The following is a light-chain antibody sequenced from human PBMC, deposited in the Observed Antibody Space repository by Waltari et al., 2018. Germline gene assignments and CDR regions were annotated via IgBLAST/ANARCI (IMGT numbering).Light chain of an antibody. J-gene: IGLJ1*01. V-gene: IGLV3-19*01. CDR2: GNN. Sequence: SSDLTQDPAVSVALGQTVRITCQGDSLRKYYASWYQQKPGQAPVLVLYGNNNRPSGIPDRFSGSNSGNTASLTITGAQAEDEADYYCNSRGFGANHLWVFATGTKVTVL. CDR1: SLRKYY. CDR3: NSRGFGANHLWV.